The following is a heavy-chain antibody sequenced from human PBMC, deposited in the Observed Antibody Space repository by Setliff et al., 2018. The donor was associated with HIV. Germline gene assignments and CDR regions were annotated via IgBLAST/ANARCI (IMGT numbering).Heavy chain of an antibody. CDR2: IGSAGDSTI. CDR1: GFTFRSYE. J-gene: IGHJ4*02. V-gene: IGHV3-48*03. Sequence: GGSLRLSCEASGFTFRSYEMNWVRQAPGEGLEWLSYIGSAGDSTIFYADSVKGRFTISRDDAKNSLYLQMNSLRAEDTAVYYCVRGRGESRTNYFDYWGQGTLVTVSS. CDR3: VRGRGESRTNYFDY.